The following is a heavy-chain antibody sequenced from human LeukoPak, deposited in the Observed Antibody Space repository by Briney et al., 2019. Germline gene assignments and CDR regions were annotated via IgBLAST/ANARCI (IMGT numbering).Heavy chain of an antibody. J-gene: IGHJ4*02. CDR2: INPIGDGT. CDR1: GYTFTSYY. V-gene: IGHV1-46*01. CDR3: ARDVSPTEQMTTVTTWSFDN. Sequence: ASVKVSYKASGYTFTSYYMHWVRQAPGQGLEWMGIINPIGDGTRYAQKFQGRVTITRDTSTSTDYMELSSLRSEDTAVYYCARDVSPTEQMTTVTTWSFDNSGEGELVIVSS. D-gene: IGHD4-17*01.